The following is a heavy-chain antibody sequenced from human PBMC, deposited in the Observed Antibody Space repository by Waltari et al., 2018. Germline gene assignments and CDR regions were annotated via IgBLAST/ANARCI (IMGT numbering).Heavy chain of an antibody. J-gene: IGHJ3*01. Sequence: EVQLVESGGDLDRPGCSLRLCCDAFGCAFSVFFFRWVRRAQGKGLEWVADIRQDGGEERYLASVRGRFIISRDNAKNSVFLQMDSLRAEDTALYYCAKDNWGLPGGIDGFDVWGQGTMVTVSS. CDR3: AKDNWGLPGGIDGFDV. CDR2: IRQDGGEE. V-gene: IGHV3-7*01. CDR1: GCAFSVFF. D-gene: IGHD7-27*01.